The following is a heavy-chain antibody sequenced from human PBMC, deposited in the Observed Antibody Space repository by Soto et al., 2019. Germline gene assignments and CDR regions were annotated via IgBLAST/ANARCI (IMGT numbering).Heavy chain of an antibody. D-gene: IGHD5-18*01. CDR3: ARFPRGYSYGHFDY. Sequence: SETLSLTCTVSGGSISSYYWSWIRQPPGKGLEWIGYIYYSGSTNYNPSLKGRVTISVDTSKNQFSLKLSSVTAADTAVYYCARFPRGYSYGHFDYWGQGNLVTVSS. V-gene: IGHV4-59*01. CDR1: GGSISSYY. CDR2: IYYSGST. J-gene: IGHJ4*02.